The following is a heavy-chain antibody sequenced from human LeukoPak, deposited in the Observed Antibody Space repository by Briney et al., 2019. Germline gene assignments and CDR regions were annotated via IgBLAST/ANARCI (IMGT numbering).Heavy chain of an antibody. J-gene: IGHJ4*02. D-gene: IGHD3-16*01. CDR1: GFTFSSYS. V-gene: IGHV3-21*01. CDR2: INSSSSYI. Sequence: GGSLRLSCAASGFTFSSYSMNWVRQAPGKGLEWVSSINSSSSYIYYADSVKGRFTISRDNAKNSLYLQMNSLRAEDAAVYYCARDPVGGYFDYWGQGTLVTVSP. CDR3: ARDPVGGYFDY.